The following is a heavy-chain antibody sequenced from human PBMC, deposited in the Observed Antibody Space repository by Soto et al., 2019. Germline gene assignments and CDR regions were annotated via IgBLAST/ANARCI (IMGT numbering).Heavy chain of an antibody. CDR3: AGRCDSTTCLGHFDY. CDR1: GDTFNNYV. Sequence: QVQLVQSGAEVKKPGSSVKVSCEASGDTFNNYVVNWVRQAPGQGLEWLGGILPIFATANYAQKFQGRVTITADKSTRTAYMELTSLRSEDTAVYYCAGRCDSTTCLGHFDYWGQGTLVTVAS. V-gene: IGHV1-69*06. J-gene: IGHJ4*02. CDR2: ILPIFATA. D-gene: IGHD2-2*01.